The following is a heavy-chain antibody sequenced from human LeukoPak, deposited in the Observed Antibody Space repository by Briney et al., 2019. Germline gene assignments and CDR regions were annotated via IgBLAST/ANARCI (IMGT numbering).Heavy chain of an antibody. CDR2: IYPGDSDT. D-gene: IGHD3-22*01. J-gene: IGHJ4*02. Sequence: GESLKISCKGSGYSFTSYWIGWVRQMPGKGLEWMGIIYPGDSDTRYSPSFQGQVTISADKSISTAYLQWSSLKASDTAMYYCARGFDSGYYFGYFDYWGQGTLVTVSS. CDR1: GYSFTSYW. CDR3: ARGFDSGYYFGYFDY. V-gene: IGHV5-51*01.